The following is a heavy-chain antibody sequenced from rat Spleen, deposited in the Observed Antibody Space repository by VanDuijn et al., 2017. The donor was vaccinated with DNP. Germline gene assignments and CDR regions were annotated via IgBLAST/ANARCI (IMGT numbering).Heavy chain of an antibody. CDR3: AIQVGVFDY. J-gene: IGHJ2*01. D-gene: IGHD4-4*01. V-gene: IGHV3-3*01. Sequence: EVQLQESGPGLVKPSQSLSLTCSVTGYSITSNHKWSWIRKFPGHELEWMGYIDNAGSTNYNPSLKSRFSITRDTSKNQFFLQVNSVRDEDAATYYCAIQVGVFDYWGQGVMVTVSS. CDR2: IDNAGST. CDR1: GYSITSNHK.